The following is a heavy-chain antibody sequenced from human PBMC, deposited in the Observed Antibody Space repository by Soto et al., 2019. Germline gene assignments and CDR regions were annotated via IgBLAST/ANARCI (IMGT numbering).Heavy chain of an antibody. CDR1: GYTFTRYA. V-gene: IGHV1-3*01. CDR3: ARAGYCSTTSCSDAFAI. J-gene: IGHJ3*02. CDR2: ISAGNGNT. Sequence: QVQLVQSGAELKKPGASVKVSCKASGYTFTRYAMHWVRQAPGQRLVWMGWISAGNGNTKYSQKFQGRVTITRDTSARTAYVELRSMRSQDTAVYYCARAGYCSTTSCSDAFAIWGQGTMVTVSS. D-gene: IGHD2-2*01.